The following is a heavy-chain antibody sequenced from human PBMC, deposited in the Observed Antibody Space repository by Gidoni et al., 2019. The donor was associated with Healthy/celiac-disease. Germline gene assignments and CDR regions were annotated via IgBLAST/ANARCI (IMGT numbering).Heavy chain of an antibody. CDR2: IYYSGST. D-gene: IGHD5-18*01. CDR3: ARLGGGYSYGLTVDY. CDR1: GGSICSSSYY. V-gene: IGHV4-39*01. Sequence: QLQLQESGSGLVTPSETLSLTCTVSGGSICSSSYYWGWIRQPPGKGLEWIGGIYYSGSTYYNPSLKSRVTISVDTSKNQFSLKLSSVTAADTAVYYCARLGGGYSYGLTVDYWGQGTLVTVSS. J-gene: IGHJ4*02.